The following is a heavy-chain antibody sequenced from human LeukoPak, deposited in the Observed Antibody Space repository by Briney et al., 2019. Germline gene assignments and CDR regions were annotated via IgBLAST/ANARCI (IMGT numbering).Heavy chain of an antibody. J-gene: IGHJ4*02. V-gene: IGHV4-34*01. CDR1: GGSFSFYF. Sequence: PSETLSLTCTVSGGSFSFYFWHWIRQPPVEGLDWIGEIDNRGSTQYKPSLRSRGIISIDTSGNHFSLKLTSVTAADTAVYFCARDSDSGFQWGQGMLVTVSS. D-gene: IGHD3-16*01. CDR3: ARDSDSGFQ. CDR2: IDNRGST.